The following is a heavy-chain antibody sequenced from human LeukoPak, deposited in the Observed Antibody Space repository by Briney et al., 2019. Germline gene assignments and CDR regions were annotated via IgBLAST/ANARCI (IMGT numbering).Heavy chain of an antibody. CDR1: GVIVSRNF. CDR2: MYAGGTT. CDR3: ARGSGSGWPLDR. D-gene: IGHD6-19*01. J-gene: IGHJ5*02. Sequence: GRSLRLSCAASGVIVSRNFMSWVRQAPGKGLQWVAIMYAGGTTGYSESVRGRFHISRDTSNNTLSLQMNSLRAEDTAVYYCARGSGSGWPLDRWGQGTLVTVSS. V-gene: IGHV3-53*01.